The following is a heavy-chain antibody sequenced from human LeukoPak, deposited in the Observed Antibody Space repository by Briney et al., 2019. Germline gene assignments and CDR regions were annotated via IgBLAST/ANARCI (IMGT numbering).Heavy chain of an antibody. D-gene: IGHD3-10*01. CDR2: IRSKASGGTT. V-gene: IGHV3-49*04. Sequence: GGSLRLSCTASGFTFVDYAMSWVRQPPGKGLEWVGFIRSKASGGTTEYAASVKGRLTISRDDSKSIAYLQMNSLKTEDTAVYYCNRGDGSGSSWGQGALVTVSS. J-gene: IGHJ5*02. CDR3: NRGDGSGSS. CDR1: GFTFVDYA.